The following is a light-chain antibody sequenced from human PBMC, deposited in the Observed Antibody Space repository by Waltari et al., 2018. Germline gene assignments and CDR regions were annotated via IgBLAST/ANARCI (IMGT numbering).Light chain of an antibody. CDR1: NNDIGGYNF. V-gene: IGLV2-14*01. J-gene: IGLJ2*01. Sequence: QSALTQPASVSGSPGQSITISCTGTNNDIGGYNFVSWYQQHPGKVPKLVIFEVTNRPRGISTRFSASKSGNTASLTISGLQAEDEADYYCASYTNRNIKVFGGGTKVTVL. CDR2: EVT. CDR3: ASYTNRNIKV.